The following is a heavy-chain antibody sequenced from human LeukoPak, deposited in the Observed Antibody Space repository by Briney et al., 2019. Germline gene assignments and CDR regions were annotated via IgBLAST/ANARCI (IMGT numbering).Heavy chain of an antibody. D-gene: IGHD5-18*01. J-gene: IGHJ4*02. CDR3: ARAGIRGYSFPDYFDY. CDR1: GGSISSYY. V-gene: IGHV4-59*01. CDR2: ISYSGST. Sequence: SETLSLTCTVSGGSISSYYWSWIRQPPGKGLEWIGYISYSGSTNYNPSLKSRVTISVDTSKNQFSLKLSSVTAADTAVYYCARAGIRGYSFPDYFDYWGQGTLVTVSS.